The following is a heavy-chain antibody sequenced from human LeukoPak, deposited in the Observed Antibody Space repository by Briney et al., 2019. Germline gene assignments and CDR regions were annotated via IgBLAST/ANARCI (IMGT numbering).Heavy chain of an antibody. Sequence: GGSLRLSCSASGFTFSSYSMGWVRQAPGKGLECVSYISSSSDSIVYADSVKGRFTISRDNAKNSLFLQMNSLRAEDTAVYYCARGIRSSSTFDSWGQGILVTVSS. D-gene: IGHD6-6*01. CDR3: ARGIRSSSTFDS. CDR2: ISSSSDSI. CDR1: GFTFSSYS. V-gene: IGHV3-48*04. J-gene: IGHJ4*02.